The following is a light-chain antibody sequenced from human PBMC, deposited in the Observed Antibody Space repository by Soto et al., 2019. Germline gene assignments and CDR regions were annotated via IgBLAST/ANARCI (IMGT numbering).Light chain of an antibody. CDR3: QQHNNWPIT. Sequence: EIVLTQSPDTLSVSPGETATLSCRASQSADSNLAWYQQKPGQAPRLLMYRISARATGIPARFSGSGSGTEFTLTISSLQSEDAAVYYCQQHNNWPITFGGGTKV. CDR2: RIS. J-gene: IGKJ4*01. V-gene: IGKV3D-15*01. CDR1: QSADSN.